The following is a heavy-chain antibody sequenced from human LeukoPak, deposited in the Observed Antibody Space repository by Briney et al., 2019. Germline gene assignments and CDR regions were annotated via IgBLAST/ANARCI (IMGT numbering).Heavy chain of an antibody. D-gene: IGHD6-19*01. J-gene: IGHJ4*02. V-gene: IGHV3-23*01. CDR3: AKGSLDGWLVTYRYFDN. Sequence: PGGSLRLSCAVSGFTFGNYDMTWVRQAPGKGLEWVSGISGSHYNTYYADSVKGRFTISRDNSKNTLYIQMGSLRVDDTAVYYCAKGSLDGWLVTYRYFDNWGQGTLVTVSS. CDR1: GFTFGNYD. CDR2: ISGSHYNT.